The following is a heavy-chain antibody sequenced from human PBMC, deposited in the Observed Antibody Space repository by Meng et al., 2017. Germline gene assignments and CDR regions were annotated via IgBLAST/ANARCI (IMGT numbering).Heavy chain of an antibody. D-gene: IGHD3-9*01. V-gene: IGHV1-2*06. CDR1: GYTFTGYY. J-gene: IGHJ4*02. Sequence: QGQRGQSGAEVKKPGASVKVSCKASGYTFTGYYMHWVRQAPGQGFEWMGRINPNSGGTNYAQKFQGRVTMTRDTSISTAYMELSRLRSDDTAVYYCAREAITNYDILTGYPDYWGQGTLVTVSS. CDR3: AREAITNYDILTGYPDY. CDR2: INPNSGGT.